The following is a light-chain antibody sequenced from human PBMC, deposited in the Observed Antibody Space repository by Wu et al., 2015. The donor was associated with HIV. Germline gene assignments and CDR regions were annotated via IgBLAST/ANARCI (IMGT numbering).Light chain of an antibody. J-gene: IGKJ4*01. CDR3: QHRSNWPLT. CDR2: YAS. V-gene: IGKV3D-20*02. CDR1: QSLSASY. Sequence: EIVLTQSPGTLSLSPGERATLSCRASQSLSASYLAWYQQKPGQAPRLLIHYASSRATGIPDRFSGNGSGTDFTLTISRLEPEDFAVYSCQHRSNWPLTFGGGPKWRSN.